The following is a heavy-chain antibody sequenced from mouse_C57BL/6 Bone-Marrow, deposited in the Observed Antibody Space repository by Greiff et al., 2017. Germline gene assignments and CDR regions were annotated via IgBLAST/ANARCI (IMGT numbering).Heavy chain of an antibody. J-gene: IGHJ4*01. V-gene: IGHV5-17*01. CDR3: ARQDYPYARDY. Sequence: EVQLVESGGGLVKPGGSLKLSCAASGFTFSDYGMHWVRQAPEKGLEWVAYISSGSSTIYYADTVKGRFTISRDNAKNTLFLQMTSLRSEDTAMYYCARQDYPYARDYWGQGTSVTVSS. CDR1: GFTFSDYG. CDR2: ISSGSSTI. D-gene: IGHD5-5*01.